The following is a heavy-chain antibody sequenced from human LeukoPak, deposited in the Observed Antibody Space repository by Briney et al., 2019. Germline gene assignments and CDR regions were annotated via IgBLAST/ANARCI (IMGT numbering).Heavy chain of an antibody. Sequence: GGSLRLSCAASGFTFTSYSMNWVRQAPGKGLEWVAVIWYDGSNKYYADSVKGRFTISRDNSKNTLYLQMNSLRAEDTAVYYCARGGPQWPNAFDIRGQGTMVTVSS. CDR2: IWYDGSNK. CDR3: ARGGPQWPNAFDI. V-gene: IGHV3-33*08. CDR1: GFTFTSYS. J-gene: IGHJ3*02. D-gene: IGHD6-19*01.